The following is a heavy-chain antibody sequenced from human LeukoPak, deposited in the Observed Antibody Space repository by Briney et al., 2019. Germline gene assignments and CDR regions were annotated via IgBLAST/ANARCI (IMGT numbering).Heavy chain of an antibody. CDR1: GGSISSSNW. J-gene: IGHJ3*02. CDR3: ASWLMNDAFDI. CDR2: IYHSGST. V-gene: IGHV4-4*02. Sequence: SETLSLTCAVSGGSISSSNWWSWVRPPPGKGLEWIGEIYHSGSTNYNPSLKSRVTISVDKSKNQFSLKLSSVTAADTAVYYCASWLMNDAFDIWGQGTMVTVSS. D-gene: IGHD3-9*01.